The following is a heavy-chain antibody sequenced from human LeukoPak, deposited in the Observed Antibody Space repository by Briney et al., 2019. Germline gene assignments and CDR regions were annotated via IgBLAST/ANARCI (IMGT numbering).Heavy chain of an antibody. CDR1: GYTFTGYY. V-gene: IGHV1-2*02. CDR3: ARRALVGATLSYNWFDP. D-gene: IGHD1-26*01. Sequence: ASVKVSCKASGYTFTGYYMHWVRQAPGQGLEWVGWINPNSGGTNYAQKFQGRVTMTRDTSISTAYMELSRLRSEDTAVYYCARRALVGATLSYNWFDPWGQGTLVTVSS. CDR2: INPNSGGT. J-gene: IGHJ5*02.